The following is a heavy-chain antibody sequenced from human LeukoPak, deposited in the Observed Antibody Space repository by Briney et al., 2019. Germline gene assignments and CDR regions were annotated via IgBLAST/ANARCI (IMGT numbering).Heavy chain of an antibody. Sequence: GGSLRLSCAVSGFTFSSSAMSWVRQAPGKGLEWVSVISGSGGSTYYADSVKGRFTISRDNAKNSLYLQMNSLRAEDTAVYYCARESYDSSGYYFGRNWGQGTLVTVSS. CDR3: ARESYDSSGYYFGRN. V-gene: IGHV3-23*01. J-gene: IGHJ4*02. D-gene: IGHD3-22*01. CDR2: ISGSGGST. CDR1: GFTFSSSA.